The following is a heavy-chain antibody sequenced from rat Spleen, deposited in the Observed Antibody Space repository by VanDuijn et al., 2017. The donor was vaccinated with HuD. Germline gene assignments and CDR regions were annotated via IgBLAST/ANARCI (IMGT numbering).Heavy chain of an antibody. CDR1: GHSISSTYR. Sequence: EVQLQESGPGLVKPSQSLSLTCSVTGHSISSTYRWNWIRKLPGNKLDWMGYINSAGSTVYNPSLKSRISITRDTSKNQFFLQVNSVTTDDTATYYCARSDGVHYFLPFADWGQGSLVTVSS. CDR2: INSAGST. D-gene: IGHD1-12*02. V-gene: IGHV3-3*01. CDR3: ARSDGVHYFLPFAD. J-gene: IGHJ3*01.